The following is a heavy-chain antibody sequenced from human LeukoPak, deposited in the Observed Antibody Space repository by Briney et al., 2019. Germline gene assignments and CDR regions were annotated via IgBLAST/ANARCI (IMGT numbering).Heavy chain of an antibody. CDR1: GGSTTTTNW. CDR3: TRESGAFSPFGF. CDR2: VHLSGAT. Sequence: SGTLSLTCAVSGGSTTTTNWWSWVRQPPGKGLEWIGEVHLSGATNYNPSLESRVSMSIDKSKNHLSLEVTSVTAADTAIYYCTRESGAFSPFGFWGQGTLLTVS. V-gene: IGHV4-4*02. D-gene: IGHD1-26*01. J-gene: IGHJ4*02.